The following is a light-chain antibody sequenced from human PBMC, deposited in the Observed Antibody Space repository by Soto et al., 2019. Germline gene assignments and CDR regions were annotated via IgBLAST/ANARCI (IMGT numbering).Light chain of an antibody. CDR1: SSDVCGYNY. J-gene: IGLJ2*01. V-gene: IGLV2-14*01. Sequence: QSVLTQPASVSGSPGQSITISCTGTSSDVCGYNYVSWYQQHPGKAPKLMIYDVSKRPSGVSNRCSGSKSGNTASLTISGLQAEDEADYYCSSYRSSSTRVFGGGTKVTV. CDR3: SSYRSSSTRV. CDR2: DVS.